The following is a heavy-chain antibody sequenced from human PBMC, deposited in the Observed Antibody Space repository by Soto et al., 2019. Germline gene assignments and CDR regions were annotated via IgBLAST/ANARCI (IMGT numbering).Heavy chain of an antibody. D-gene: IGHD3-16*01. CDR3: AKGGYYSLFDI. J-gene: IGHJ3*02. Sequence: VGSLRLSCVASGFPFSSYAMSWVRQTPGKGLEWVSGISGSGGRTYYADSVKGRFTISRDNSKNTLSLQMHILRVEDTAVYFCAKGGYYSLFDIWGQGTMVTVSS. CDR1: GFPFSSYA. CDR2: ISGSGGRT. V-gene: IGHV3-23*01.